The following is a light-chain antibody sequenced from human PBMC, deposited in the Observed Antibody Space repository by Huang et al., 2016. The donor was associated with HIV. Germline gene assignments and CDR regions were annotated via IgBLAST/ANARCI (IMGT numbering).Light chain of an antibody. CDR3: QQYALSPWT. Sequence: EIVLTQSPGTLSLSPGQRLTLSCRASQTVSNDYLAWYQQKPGQSPRLLIYAASTRAAGIPDRFSGSVYATDFILTVSRLEPEDSAVYYCQQYALSPWTFGHGTKVEI. J-gene: IGKJ1*01. CDR1: QTVSNDY. V-gene: IGKV3-20*01. CDR2: AAS.